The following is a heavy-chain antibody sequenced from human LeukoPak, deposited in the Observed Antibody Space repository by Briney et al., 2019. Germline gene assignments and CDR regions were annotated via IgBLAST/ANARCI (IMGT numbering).Heavy chain of an antibody. V-gene: IGHV4-4*07. Sequence: SETLSLTCTVSGGSISNYYWSWIRQPAGKGLEWIGRIYSDGRTNYDLSLSSRLAMSVDTSKNQFSLKLSSVTAADTAVYYCARGGWLRPFDYWGQGTLVTVSS. CDR3: ARGGWLRPFDY. J-gene: IGHJ4*02. CDR2: IYSDGRT. D-gene: IGHD5-12*01. CDR1: GGSISNYY.